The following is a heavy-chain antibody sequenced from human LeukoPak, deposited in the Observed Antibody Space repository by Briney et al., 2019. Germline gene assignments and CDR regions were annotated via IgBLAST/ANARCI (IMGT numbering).Heavy chain of an antibody. CDR1: GFTFDDYG. J-gene: IGHJ4*02. V-gene: IGHV3-74*01. D-gene: IGHD3-10*01. CDR3: VRGSGSYYNFDY. Sequence: QAGGSLRLSCAASGFTFDDYGMGWVRQAPGKGLVWVSRINSDGSSTSYADSVKGRFTISRVNAKNTLYLQMNSLRAEDTAVYYCVRGSGSYYNFDYWGQGTLVTVSS. CDR2: INSDGSST.